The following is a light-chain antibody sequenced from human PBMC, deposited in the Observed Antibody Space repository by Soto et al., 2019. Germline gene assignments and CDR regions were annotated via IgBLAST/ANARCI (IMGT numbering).Light chain of an antibody. V-gene: IGLV2-14*01. CDR1: SSDVGGYNY. Sequence: QSALTQPASVSGSPGQSITISCTGTSSDVGGYNYVSWYQQHPGKAPKLMIYEVSNRPSGVSNRFSGSKSGNTASLTISGLQAEDEADYYCSSYTSRSTRVFGGGNKLTVL. CDR3: SSYTSRSTRV. J-gene: IGLJ3*02. CDR2: EVS.